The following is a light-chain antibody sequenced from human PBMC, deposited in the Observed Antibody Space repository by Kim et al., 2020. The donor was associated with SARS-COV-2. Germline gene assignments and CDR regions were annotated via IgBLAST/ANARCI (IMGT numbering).Light chain of an antibody. Sequence: SYELTQPPSVSVSPGQTARITCSGDALPNQYAYWFQQKPGQAPVLVIYEDTERPSGIPERFSGSTSGTTVTLTISGVQAEDEADYYCQSSVSSDTFWVFG. CDR1: ALPNQY. CDR3: QSSVSSDTFWV. J-gene: IGLJ3*02. CDR2: EDT. V-gene: IGLV3-25*03.